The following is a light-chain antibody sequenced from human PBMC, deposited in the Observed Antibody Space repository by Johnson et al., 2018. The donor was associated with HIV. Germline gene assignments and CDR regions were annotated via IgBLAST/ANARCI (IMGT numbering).Light chain of an antibody. CDR3: GTWDSSLSGV. Sequence: QSVLTQPPSVSAAPGQKVTISCSGSSSNIGNNYVSWYQQLPGTAPKLLIYEKNKRPSGIPDRFSGSKSGTSATLDITGLQTGDEADYYCGTWDSSLSGVFGTGTKVTVL. CDR1: SSNIGNNY. V-gene: IGLV1-51*02. CDR2: EKN. J-gene: IGLJ1*01.